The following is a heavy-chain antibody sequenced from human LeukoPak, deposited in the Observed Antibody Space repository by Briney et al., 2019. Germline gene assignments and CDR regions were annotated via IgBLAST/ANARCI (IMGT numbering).Heavy chain of an antibody. D-gene: IGHD3-10*01. CDR1: GYTFTSYD. Sequence: ASVKVSCKASGYTFTSYDINWVRQATGQGLEWMGWMNPNSGNTGYAQNFQGRVTMTRNTSISTAYMELSSLRSEDTAVYYCARGRGNDYYGSGSYYRQANYYYYYYMDVWGKGTTVTISS. CDR3: ARGRGNDYYGSGSYYRQANYYYYYYMDV. J-gene: IGHJ6*03. V-gene: IGHV1-8*01. CDR2: MNPNSGNT.